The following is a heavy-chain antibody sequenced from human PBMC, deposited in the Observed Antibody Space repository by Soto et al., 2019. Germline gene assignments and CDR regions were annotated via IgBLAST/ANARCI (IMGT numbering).Heavy chain of an antibody. CDR2: ISYDGSNK. V-gene: IGHV3-30*18. J-gene: IGHJ4*02. CDR3: AKDVALKSPFDY. Sequence: QVQLVESGGGVGQPGRSLRLSCAASGFTFSSYGMHWVRQAPGKGLEWVAVISYDGSNKYYADSVKGRFTISRDNSENTLYLQMTSLRAADTAVYYCAKDVALKSPFDYWGQGTLVTVSS. CDR1: GFTFSSYG.